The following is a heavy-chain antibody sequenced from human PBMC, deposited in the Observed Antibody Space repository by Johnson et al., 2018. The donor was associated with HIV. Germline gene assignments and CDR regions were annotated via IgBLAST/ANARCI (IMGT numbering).Heavy chain of an antibody. CDR2: ISSSGSTI. V-gene: IGHV3-48*04. Sequence: VQLVESGGGLVQPGGSLRLSCAASGFTFSSYAMSWVRQAPGKRLEWVSYISSSGSTIFYADPVAGRFTISRDNAKNTLYLQMNSLRAEDTAVYYCARGGLGDYVVAFDIWGQGTMVTVSS. J-gene: IGHJ3*02. CDR1: GFTFSSYA. D-gene: IGHD4-17*01. CDR3: ARGGLGDYVVAFDI.